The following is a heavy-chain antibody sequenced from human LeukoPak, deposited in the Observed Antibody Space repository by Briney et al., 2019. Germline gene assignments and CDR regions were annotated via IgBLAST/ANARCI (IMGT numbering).Heavy chain of an antibody. Sequence: PGGSLRLSCVASGFTFSSSWMALVRQAPGKGLQWVANINHDGSVKNYVGSVKGRFAISRDNAQNSFYLQMNSLETDDTAVYYCAKDSYSKGDYWGQGTLVTVSS. CDR2: INHDGSVK. V-gene: IGHV3-7*01. CDR1: GFTFSSSW. CDR3: AKDSYSKGDY. J-gene: IGHJ4*02. D-gene: IGHD4-11*01.